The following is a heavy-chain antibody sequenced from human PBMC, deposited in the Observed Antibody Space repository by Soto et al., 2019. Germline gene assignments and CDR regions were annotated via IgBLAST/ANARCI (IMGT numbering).Heavy chain of an antibody. CDR1: GFAFSSYA. Sequence: PGGSLSLSCAASGFAFSSYAMSWARQAPGKGPEWVAAIGGSGGPTYYADSVKGRFTISRDNSKDALYLQMNSLRAEDTAQYYCAKDRPAGRRNFYMAVWGKGTTVTVSS. CDR3: AKDRPAGRRNFYMAV. CDR2: IGGSGGPT. J-gene: IGHJ6*04. V-gene: IGHV3-23*01. D-gene: IGHD6-6*01.